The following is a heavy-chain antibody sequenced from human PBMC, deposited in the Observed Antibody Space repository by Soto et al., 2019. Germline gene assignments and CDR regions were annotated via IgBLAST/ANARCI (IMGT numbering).Heavy chain of an antibody. D-gene: IGHD3-16*01. CDR1: GFTFSSYA. CDR2: ISYDGSNK. J-gene: IGHJ2*01. CDR3: ARAVMQRRLRFDL. V-gene: IGHV3-30*14. Sequence: GGSLRLSCAASGFTFSSYAMHWVRQAPGKGLEWVAVISYDGSNKYYADSVKGRFTISRDNSKNTLYLQRNSLRAEDTAVYYCARAVMQRRLRFDLWGRGTLVTVSS.